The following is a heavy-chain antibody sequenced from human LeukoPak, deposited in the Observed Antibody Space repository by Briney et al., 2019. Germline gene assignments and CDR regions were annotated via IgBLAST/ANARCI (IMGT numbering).Heavy chain of an antibody. Sequence: GGSLRLSCAASGITFEDYAMHWVRQAPGKGLEWVSFISGNGGTTYYADPVKGRFTISRDNSKTSLYLQMNSLRTEDTALYYCAKDQGASGWGAFDYWGQGTLVTVSS. D-gene: IGHD6-19*01. CDR3: AKDQGASGWGAFDY. CDR1: GITFEDYA. J-gene: IGHJ4*02. CDR2: ISGNGGTT. V-gene: IGHV3-43*02.